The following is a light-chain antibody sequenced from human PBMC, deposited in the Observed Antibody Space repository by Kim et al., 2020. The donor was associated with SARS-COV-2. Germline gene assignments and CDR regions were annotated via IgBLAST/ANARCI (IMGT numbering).Light chain of an antibody. CDR1: QGINTY. CDR3: QHYVRFPYT. J-gene: IGKJ2*01. V-gene: IGKV1-5*03. Sequence: SASGGNRVTITGRASQGINTYLAWYQQRPGKAPKLLIYLASTLESGVPPRFSGSGFGTEFTLTINSLQPDDFATYYCQHYVRFPYTFGQGTKLEI. CDR2: LAS.